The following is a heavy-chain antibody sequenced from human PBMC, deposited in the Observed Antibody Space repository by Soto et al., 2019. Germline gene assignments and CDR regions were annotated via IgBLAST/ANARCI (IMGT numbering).Heavy chain of an antibody. V-gene: IGHV2-26*01. D-gene: IGHD5-12*01. CDR1: GFSLSNLRMG. CDR2: IFSNDEK. J-gene: IGHJ4*02. CDR3: ARMERYSGYEWFDY. Sequence: QVTLKESGPVLVKPTETLTLTCTVSGFSLSNLRMGVSWIRQPPWKALEWLAHIFSNDEKSYSTFLKSRLTISKDTSKSKVVRNMTNMDPVDTATYYCARMERYSGYEWFDYWGQGTMVTVSS.